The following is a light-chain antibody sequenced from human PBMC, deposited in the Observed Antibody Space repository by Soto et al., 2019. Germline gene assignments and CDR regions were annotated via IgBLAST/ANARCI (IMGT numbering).Light chain of an antibody. J-gene: IGLJ3*02. CDR2: RNN. Sequence: QLVLTQPPSASGTPGQRVTISCSGSSSNIGSNYVYWYQQFPGTAPKLLIYRNNQRPSGVPDRFSGSKSGTSASLAISGLRSEDEADYYCAAWDDSLSGLWVFGGGTKLTVL. CDR1: SSNIGSNY. V-gene: IGLV1-47*01. CDR3: AAWDDSLSGLWV.